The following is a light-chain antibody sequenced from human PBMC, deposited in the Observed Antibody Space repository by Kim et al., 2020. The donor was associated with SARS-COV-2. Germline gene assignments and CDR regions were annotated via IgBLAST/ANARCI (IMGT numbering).Light chain of an antibody. CDR3: AAWDDSLNAV. V-gene: IGLV1-44*01. Sequence: QSVLTQPPSASGTPGQRVTISCSGSSSNIGSNTVHWYQQLPGTAPKLLIYNNNQRPSGVPDRFSGSRSGTSASLAISGLQSEDEADYYCAAWDDSLNAVFGGGTQLTVL. CDR1: SSNIGSNT. J-gene: IGLJ3*02. CDR2: NNN.